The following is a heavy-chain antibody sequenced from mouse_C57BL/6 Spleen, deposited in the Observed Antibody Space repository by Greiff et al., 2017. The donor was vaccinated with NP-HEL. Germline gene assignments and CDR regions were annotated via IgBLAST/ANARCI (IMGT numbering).Heavy chain of an antibody. Sequence: EVQLQQSGPELVKPGASVKMSCKASGYTFTDYNMHWVKQSHGKSLEWIGYINPNNGGTSYNQKFKGKATLTVNESSSTAYMELRSLTSEDSAVYYCARGYYDYPWFAYWGQGTLVTVSA. D-gene: IGHD2-4*01. CDR2: INPNNGGT. J-gene: IGHJ3*01. CDR1: GYTFTDYN. CDR3: ARGYYDYPWFAY. V-gene: IGHV1-22*01.